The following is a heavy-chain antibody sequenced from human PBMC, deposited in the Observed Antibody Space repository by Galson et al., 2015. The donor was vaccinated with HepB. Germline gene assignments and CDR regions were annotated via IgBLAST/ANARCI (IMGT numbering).Heavy chain of an antibody. Sequence: SLRLSCAASGFTFSDYYMSWVRQAPGKGLEWVSSISSTTSYIYYADSVKGRFTTSRDNAKNTLLLQINRLRDDDSAVYYCARAGFPGALLYYFPMDVWGQGTAVAVPS. CDR1: GFTFSDYY. D-gene: IGHD7-27*01. CDR2: ISSTTSYI. CDR3: ARAGFPGALLYYFPMDV. J-gene: IGHJ6*02. V-gene: IGHV3-11*06.